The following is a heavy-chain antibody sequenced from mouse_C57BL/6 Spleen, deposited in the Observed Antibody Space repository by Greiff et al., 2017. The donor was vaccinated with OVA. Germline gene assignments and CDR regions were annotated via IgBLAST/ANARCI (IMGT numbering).Heavy chain of an antibody. CDR2: IDPSDSYT. Sequence: QVQLQQPGAELVMPGASVKLSCKASGYTFTSYWMHWVKQRPGQGLEWIGEIDPSDSYTNYNQKFKGKSTLTVDKSSSTAYMQLSSLTSEDSAVYYCARSCYSNYGGKFFDYWGQGTTLTVSS. D-gene: IGHD2-5*01. CDR3: ARSCYSNYGGKFFDY. J-gene: IGHJ2*01. CDR1: GYTFTSYW. V-gene: IGHV1-69*01.